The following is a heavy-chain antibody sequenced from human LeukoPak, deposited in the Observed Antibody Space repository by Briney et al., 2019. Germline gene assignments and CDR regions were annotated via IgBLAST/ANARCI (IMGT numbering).Heavy chain of an antibody. CDR3: ARRPIFGFLDAFDT. D-gene: IGHD3-3*01. J-gene: IGHJ3*02. V-gene: IGHV5-51*01. CDR2: IYPHDSNL. CDR1: GYSFANYW. Sequence: GESLKISCKDYGYSFANYWIGWVRQAPGKGLEWIGIIYPHDSNLSYGPSFQGQVTISADKSISTAYLQWSSLKASDTAMYYCARRPIFGFLDAFDTWGQGTMVTVSS.